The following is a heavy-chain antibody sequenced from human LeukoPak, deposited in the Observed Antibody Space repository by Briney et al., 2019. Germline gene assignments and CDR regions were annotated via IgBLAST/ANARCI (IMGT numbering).Heavy chain of an antibody. CDR1: GYTFTSYD. CDR2: MNPNSGNT. D-gene: IGHD3-3*01. J-gene: IGHJ5*02. V-gene: IGHV1-8*01. Sequence: ASVKVSCKASGYTFTSYDINWVRQATGQGLEWMGWMNPNSGNTGYAQKFQGRVTMTRNTSISTAYMELSSLRSEDTAVYYCARAPYYDFWSGMLRFDPWGQGTLVTVPS. CDR3: ARAPYYDFWSGMLRFDP.